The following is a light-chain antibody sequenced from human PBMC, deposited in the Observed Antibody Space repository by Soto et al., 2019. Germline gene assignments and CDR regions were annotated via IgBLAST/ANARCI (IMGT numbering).Light chain of an antibody. CDR1: QGISND. CDR3: QQYNSYST. Sequence: AIQMTQSPSSLSASVGDRVTITCRASQGISNDLAWYQQKPGKAPKLLIYAASSLQSGVPPRFSGSGSGTDFTLTISSLQPDDFATYYCQQYNSYSTFGQGTKLEIK. J-gene: IGKJ2*01. CDR2: AAS. V-gene: IGKV1-6*01.